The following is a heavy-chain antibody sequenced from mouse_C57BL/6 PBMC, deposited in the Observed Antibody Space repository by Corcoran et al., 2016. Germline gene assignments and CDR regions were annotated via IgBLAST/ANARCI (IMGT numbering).Heavy chain of an antibody. D-gene: IGHD1-1*01. CDR1: GYSITSGYY. Sequence: DVQLQESGPGLVKPSQSLSLTCSVTGYSITSGYYWNWIRQFPGNKLEWMGYISYDGSNNYNPSLKNRISITRDTSKNQFFLKLNSVTTEDTATYYCVRHYGSSSFAYWGQGTQVTVSA. CDR2: ISYDGSN. V-gene: IGHV3-6*01. J-gene: IGHJ3*01. CDR3: VRHYGSSSFAY.